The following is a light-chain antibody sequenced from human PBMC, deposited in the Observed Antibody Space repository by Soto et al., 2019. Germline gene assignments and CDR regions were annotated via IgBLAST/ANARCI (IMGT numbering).Light chain of an antibody. Sequence: DIQMTQSPSTLSASVGDRVTITCRSSQSISSWLAWYQQKPGKAPKLLIYDASCLESGVPSRFSGSGSGTEFTLTISSLQPDDFATYYCQQYNSYCWTFGQGTKVEIK. CDR3: QQYNSYCWT. CDR1: QSISSW. J-gene: IGKJ1*01. CDR2: DAS. V-gene: IGKV1-5*01.